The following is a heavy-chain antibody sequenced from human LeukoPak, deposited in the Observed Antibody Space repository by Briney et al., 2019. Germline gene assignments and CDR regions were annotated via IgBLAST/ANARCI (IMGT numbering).Heavy chain of an antibody. CDR2: IYYSGST. Sequence: SETLSLTCTVSGGSISSSSYYWGWIHQPPGKGLEWIGSIYYSGSTYFNPSLKSRVTISVDTSKNQFSLKLSSVTAADTAVYYCARLKTLYYYDSSGYYGFDPWGQGTLVTVSS. CDR3: ARLKTLYYYDSSGYYGFDP. D-gene: IGHD3-22*01. J-gene: IGHJ5*02. V-gene: IGHV4-39*01. CDR1: GGSISSSSYY.